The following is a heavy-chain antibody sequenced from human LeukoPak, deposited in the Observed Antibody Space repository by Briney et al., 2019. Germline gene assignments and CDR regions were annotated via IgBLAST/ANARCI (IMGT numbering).Heavy chain of an antibody. CDR2: IYYSGST. CDR1: GGSINNYY. Sequence: SETLSLTCTVSGGSINNYYWSWIRQPPGKGLEWIGYIYYSGSTNYNPSLRSRVTISVDTSKNQFSLKLSSVTAADTAVYYCARDSGIAAAGPFDYWGQGTLVTVSS. V-gene: IGHV4-59*01. CDR3: ARDSGIAAAGPFDY. J-gene: IGHJ4*02. D-gene: IGHD6-13*01.